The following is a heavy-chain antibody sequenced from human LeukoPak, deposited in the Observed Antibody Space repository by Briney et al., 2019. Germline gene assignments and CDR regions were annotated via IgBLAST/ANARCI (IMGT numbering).Heavy chain of an antibody. CDR2: ISGSGGNT. D-gene: IGHD2-15*01. CDR1: GFTFSSYG. J-gene: IGHJ4*02. CDR3: AKCLLGYCTGRSCPDY. Sequence: GGTLRLSCAASGFTFSSYGMSWVRQAPGKGLEWVSVISGSGGNTYYADSVKGRFTISRDNSKNTLYLQMNSLRAEDTAVYYCAKCLLGYCTGRSCPDYWGQGTLVTVSS. V-gene: IGHV3-23*01.